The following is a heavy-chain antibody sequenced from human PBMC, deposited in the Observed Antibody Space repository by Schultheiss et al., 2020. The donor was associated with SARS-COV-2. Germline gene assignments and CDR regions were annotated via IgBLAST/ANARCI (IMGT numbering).Heavy chain of an antibody. V-gene: IGHV2-5*02. D-gene: IGHD3-3*02. CDR2: IYWDDDK. CDR3: AYVPHYWRDYGMDV. J-gene: IGHJ6*02. Sequence: SGPTLVKPTQTLTLTCTFSGFSLSASGVGVGWIRRPPGKALEWLALIYWDDDKRYSSSLKSRLTITKDTSKNQVVLIMTNMNPGDTATYYCAYVPHYWRDYGMDVWGQGTTVTVSS. CDR1: GFSLSASGVG.